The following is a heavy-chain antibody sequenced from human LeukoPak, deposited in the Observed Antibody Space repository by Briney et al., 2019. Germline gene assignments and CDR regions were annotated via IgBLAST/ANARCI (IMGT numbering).Heavy chain of an antibody. Sequence: SGTLSLTCTVSGGSISSSSYYWGWIRQPPGKGLEWIGSIYYSGSTYYNPSLKSRVTISVDTSKNQFSLKLSSVTAADTAVYYCATFAYSSGWYWFDPWGQGTLVTVSS. CDR1: GGSISSSSYY. V-gene: IGHV4-39*01. D-gene: IGHD6-19*01. CDR2: IYYSGST. J-gene: IGHJ5*02. CDR3: ATFAYSSGWYWFDP.